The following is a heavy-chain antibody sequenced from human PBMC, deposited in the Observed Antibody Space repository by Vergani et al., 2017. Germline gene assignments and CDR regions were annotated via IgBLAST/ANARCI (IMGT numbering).Heavy chain of an antibody. V-gene: IGHV4-59*01. CDR3: AKDIGSWFTHYGMDV. CDR2: IYYSGST. J-gene: IGHJ6*02. Sequence: QVQLQESGPGLVKPSETLSLTCTVSGGSISSYYWSWIRQPPGKGLEWIGYIYYSGSTNYNPSLKSRVTISVDTSKNQFSLKLSSVTAADTAVYYCAKDIGSWFTHYGMDVWGQGTTVTVSS. D-gene: IGHD1-26*01. CDR1: GGSISSYY.